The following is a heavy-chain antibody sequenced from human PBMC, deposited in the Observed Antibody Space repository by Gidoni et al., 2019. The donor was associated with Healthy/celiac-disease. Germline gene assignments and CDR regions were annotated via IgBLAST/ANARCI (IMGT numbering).Heavy chain of an antibody. J-gene: IGHJ6*02. Sequence: EVQLVESGGGLVQPGGSLRLSCAASGFTFSSYSMNWVRQAPGKGLEWVSYISSSSSTIYYADSVKGRFTISRDNAKNSLYLQMNSLRDEDTAVYYCARDYYDSSGYSYYYYGMDVWGQGTTVTVSS. V-gene: IGHV3-48*02. CDR2: ISSSSSTI. CDR3: ARDYYDSSGYSYYYYGMDV. CDR1: GFTFSSYS. D-gene: IGHD3-22*01.